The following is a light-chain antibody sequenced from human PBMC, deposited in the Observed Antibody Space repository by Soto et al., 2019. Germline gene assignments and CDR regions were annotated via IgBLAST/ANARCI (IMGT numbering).Light chain of an antibody. CDR1: QSVLYRFNNKNY. Sequence: DIVMTQSPDSLAVSPGERATINCKSSQSVLYRFNNKNYLAWYQQKPGQPPKLLIYWSSTRESGVPDRFSGSGSGTDYSLNISSLHAEDVAVYYCQQYYSTITFGQGTRLEIK. CDR3: QQYYSTIT. CDR2: WSS. V-gene: IGKV4-1*01. J-gene: IGKJ5*01.